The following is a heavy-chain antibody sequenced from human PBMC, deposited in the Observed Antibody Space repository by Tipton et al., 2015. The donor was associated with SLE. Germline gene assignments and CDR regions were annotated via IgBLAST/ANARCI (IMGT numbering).Heavy chain of an antibody. CDR1: GGSISSYY. Sequence: TLSLTCTVSGGSISSYYWSWIRQPAGKGLEWIGRIYTSGSTNYNPSLKSRVTMSVDTSKNQFSLKLSSVTAADTAVYCCALNYNPYDSSKVGAFDIWGQGTMVTVSS. J-gene: IGHJ3*02. CDR2: IYTSGST. CDR3: ALNYNPYDSSKVGAFDI. D-gene: IGHD3-22*01. V-gene: IGHV4-4*07.